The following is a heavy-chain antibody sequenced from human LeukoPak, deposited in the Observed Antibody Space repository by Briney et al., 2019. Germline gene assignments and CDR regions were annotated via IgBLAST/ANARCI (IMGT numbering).Heavy chain of an antibody. CDR1: GYTFTSYD. CDR3: ARGGGRSSWSSYYYYYMDV. J-gene: IGHJ6*03. CDR2: MNPNSGNT. V-gene: IGHV1-8*01. Sequence: GASVKVSCKASGYTFTSYDINWVRQATGQGLEWMGWMNPNSGNTGYAQKFQGRVTMTRNTSISTAYMELSSLRSEDTAVYYCARGGGRSSWSSYYYYYMDVWGKGTTVTISS. D-gene: IGHD6-13*01.